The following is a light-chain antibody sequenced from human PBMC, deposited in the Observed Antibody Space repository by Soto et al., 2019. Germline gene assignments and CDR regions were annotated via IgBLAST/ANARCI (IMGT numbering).Light chain of an antibody. CDR3: QQYNNWPWT. V-gene: IGKV1-39*01. Sequence: DIQMTQPPSSPSASVGDRVTITCRASQSISSYLNWYQQKPGKAPKLLIYAASTLQSGVPSRFSGSGSGTEFTLTISSLQSEDFAVYYCQQYNNWPWTFGQGTKVDIK. CDR2: AAS. CDR1: QSISSY. J-gene: IGKJ1*01.